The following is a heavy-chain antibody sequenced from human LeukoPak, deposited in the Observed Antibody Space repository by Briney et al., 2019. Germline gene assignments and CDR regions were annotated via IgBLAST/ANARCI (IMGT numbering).Heavy chain of an antibody. D-gene: IGHD3-3*01. Sequence: SETLSLTCAVYGGSFSGYYWSWIRQPPGKGLEWIGEINHSGSTNYNPSLKSRVTISVDTSKNQFSLKLSSVTAADTAVYYCARVKGVVNPAACFDYWGQGTLVTVSS. CDR3: ARVKGVVNPAACFDY. V-gene: IGHV4-34*01. CDR1: GGSFSGYY. J-gene: IGHJ4*02. CDR2: INHSGST.